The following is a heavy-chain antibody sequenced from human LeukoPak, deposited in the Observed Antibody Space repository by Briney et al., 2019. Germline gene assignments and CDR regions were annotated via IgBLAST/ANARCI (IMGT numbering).Heavy chain of an antibody. CDR2: TWYDGSKK. CDR3: AKDSDFDY. V-gene: IGHV3-33*06. CDR1: AFTFSTYG. Sequence: GGSLRLSCAASAFTFSTYGMHGVRQAPGKGLEWVAVTWYDGSKKYYADSVKGRSTISRDNSKNTLYLQMNSLRAEDTAVYYFAKDSDFDYWGQGTLVTVSS. J-gene: IGHJ4*02.